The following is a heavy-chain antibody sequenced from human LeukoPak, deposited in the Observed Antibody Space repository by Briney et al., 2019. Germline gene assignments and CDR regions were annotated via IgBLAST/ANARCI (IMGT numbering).Heavy chain of an antibody. V-gene: IGHV3-48*04. CDR2: VSISSGTI. J-gene: IGHJ4*02. D-gene: IGHD3-16*01. CDR1: GFTFSGHN. CDR3: ARAMSTFGGVRNYFDS. Sequence: GGSLRLSCAASGFTFSGHNMNWVRQAPGKGLEWISFVSISSGTIHYADSVKGRFRISRDNAKSSLDLEMNSLRAEDTAVYYCARAMSTFGGVRNYFDSWGQGTLVTVSS.